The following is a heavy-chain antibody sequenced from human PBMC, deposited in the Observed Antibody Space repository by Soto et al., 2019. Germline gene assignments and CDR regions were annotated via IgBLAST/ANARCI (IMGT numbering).Heavy chain of an antibody. J-gene: IGHJ4*01. V-gene: IGHV4-39*01. CDR3: ARHFSVHHCDY. CDR1: GDSITSNSYF. Sequence: SETLSLTCTVSGDSITSNSYFWAWIRQPPGKGLEWIGSIYYSGTTYYNSSLKSRVTISVDRSKNQISLKLSSVTAADTAVYYCARHFSVHHCDYWGHRALVPVSS. CDR2: IYYSGTT.